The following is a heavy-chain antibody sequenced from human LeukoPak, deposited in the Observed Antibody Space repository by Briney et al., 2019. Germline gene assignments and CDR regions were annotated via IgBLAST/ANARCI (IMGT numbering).Heavy chain of an antibody. CDR1: GFSFSTSGVG. V-gene: IGHV2-5*02. Sequence: SGPTLVTPTQTLTLTCTFSGFSFSTSGVGVGWIRQPPGKALEWLALIYWDDDKRYSPSLKSRLTITRDTSKKQVVLTMTNMDPVDTARYFCAHSGQFGSGGEFDSWGQGILVTVSS. CDR2: IYWDDDK. J-gene: IGHJ4*02. D-gene: IGHD6-25*01. CDR3: AHSGQFGSGGEFDS.